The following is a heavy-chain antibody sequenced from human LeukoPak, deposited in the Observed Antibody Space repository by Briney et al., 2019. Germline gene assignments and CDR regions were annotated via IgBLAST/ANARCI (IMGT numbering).Heavy chain of an antibody. J-gene: IGHJ4*02. CDR2: IIPIFGTA. Sequence: ASVKVSCKASGGTFSSYAISWVRQAPGQGLEWMGGIIPIFGTANYAQKFQGRVTITADESTSTAYMELSSLRSEDTAVYYCARGWYYYDSSGYYTAPSPFDYWGQGTLVTVSS. D-gene: IGHD3-22*01. CDR1: GGTFSSYA. V-gene: IGHV1-69*13. CDR3: ARGWYYYDSSGYYTAPSPFDY.